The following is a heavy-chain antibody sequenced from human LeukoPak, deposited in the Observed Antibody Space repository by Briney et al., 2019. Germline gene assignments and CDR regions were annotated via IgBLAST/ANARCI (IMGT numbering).Heavy chain of an antibody. V-gene: IGHV1-18*04. CDR2: INAYNGNT. Sequence: ASVKVSCKASGYTFTSYGISWVRQAPGQGLEWMGWINAYNGNTNYAQKLQGRVTMTTDTSTSTAYMELRSLRSDDTAVYYCARGGYYDILTGYYKTTELDYWGQGTLVTVPS. CDR3: ARGGYYDILTGYYKTTELDY. CDR1: GYTFTSYG. J-gene: IGHJ4*02. D-gene: IGHD3-9*01.